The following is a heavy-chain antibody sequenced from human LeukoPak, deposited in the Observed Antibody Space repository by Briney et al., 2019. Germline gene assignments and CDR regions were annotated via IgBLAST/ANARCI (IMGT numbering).Heavy chain of an antibody. CDR2: IIPIFGTA. J-gene: IGHJ4*02. CDR1: GGTFSSYA. D-gene: IGHD2-2*01. V-gene: IGHV1-69*05. Sequence: SVKVSCTASGGTFSSYAISWVRQAPGQGLEWMGGIIPIFGTANYAQKFQGRVTITTDESTSTAYMELSSLRSEDTAVYYCARSLAGYCSSTSCYPFDYWGQGTLVTVSS. CDR3: ARSLAGYCSSTSCYPFDY.